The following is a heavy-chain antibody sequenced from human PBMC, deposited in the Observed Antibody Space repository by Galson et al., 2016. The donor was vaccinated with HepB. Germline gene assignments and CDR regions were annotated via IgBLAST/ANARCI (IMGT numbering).Heavy chain of an antibody. CDR2: INDSGVT. CDR3: ARAPYSSRLYKYFQY. J-gene: IGHJ1*01. Sequence: SEALPLTCLVRGGTFNNYFWTWIRQTPGKGLEWIGEINDSGVTKYNPSLRSRVTLSKDTSKNQFSLNLTSLTVADAAMYYCARAPYSSRLYKYFQYWGQGTLVTVSS. D-gene: IGHD4-11*01. CDR1: GGTFNNYF. V-gene: IGHV4-34*01.